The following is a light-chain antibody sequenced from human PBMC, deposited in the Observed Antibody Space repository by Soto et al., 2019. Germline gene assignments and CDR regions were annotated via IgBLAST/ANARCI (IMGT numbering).Light chain of an antibody. CDR1: QTVTSNY. Sequence: EIVLTQSPGTLSLSPGERATLSCRASQTVTSNYLAWYQPKPGQAPRLLIYGASSRATDIPDRFSGSGSGNDFPITSTRLEEEFFAVYFYQQCSGSRSTFGQGTKVEIK. CDR2: GAS. V-gene: IGKV3-20*01. CDR3: QQCSGSRST. J-gene: IGKJ1*01.